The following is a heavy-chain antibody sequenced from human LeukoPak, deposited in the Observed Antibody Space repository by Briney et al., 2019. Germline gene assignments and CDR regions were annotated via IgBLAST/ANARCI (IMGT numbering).Heavy chain of an antibody. V-gene: IGHV3-23*01. CDR1: GFTFSSYA. CDR2: ISGSGGST. Sequence: GGSLRLSCAASGFTFSSYAMSWVRQAPGKGLEWVSAISGSGGSTYYADSVKGRFTISRDNSKNTLYLQMNSLRAEDTAVYYCATWWDIVVVVAAKVWSTDSASDHDFDYWGQGTLVTVSS. CDR3: ATWWDIVVVVAAKVWSTDSASDHDFDY. D-gene: IGHD2-15*01. J-gene: IGHJ4*02.